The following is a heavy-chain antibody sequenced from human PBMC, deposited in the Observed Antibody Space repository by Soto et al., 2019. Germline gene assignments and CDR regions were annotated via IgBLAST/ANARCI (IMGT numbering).Heavy chain of an antibody. CDR3: ATRMTTAPY. J-gene: IGHJ4*02. CDR1: LFIVSDNY. V-gene: IGHV3-66*01. D-gene: IGHD4-17*01. Sequence: EVRLVQSGGGLVQPGGSLRLSCAASLFIVSDNYMSWVRQAPGKGLEWVSLIYSGGGTDYAESVEGRFTISRDNSKNTLYLQMNSLKAGDTGIYYCATRMTTAPYWGQGTVVTVSS. CDR2: IYSGGGT.